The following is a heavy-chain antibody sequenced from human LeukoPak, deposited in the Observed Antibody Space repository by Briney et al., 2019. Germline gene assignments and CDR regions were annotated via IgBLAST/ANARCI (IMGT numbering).Heavy chain of an antibody. CDR3: ARALYHTFDY. V-gene: IGHV1-18*01. Sequence: ASVKVSCKASGYSFTTYGISWVRQAPGQGLEWMGWISANNNNTDNVQKLQGRVTMTTDTSTSTAYMELRSQRSDDTAVYYCARALYHTFDYWGQGTLVTVSS. CDR2: ISANNNNT. D-gene: IGHD2-2*01. CDR1: GYSFTTYG. J-gene: IGHJ4*02.